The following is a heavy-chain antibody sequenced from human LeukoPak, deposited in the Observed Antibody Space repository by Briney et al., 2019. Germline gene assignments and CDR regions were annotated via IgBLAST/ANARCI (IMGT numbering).Heavy chain of an antibody. J-gene: IGHJ4*02. CDR2: TKSKTDGGTT. Sequence: PGGSLRLSCAAAGFPFSNAWLSWVRPAPGKGLEWIGRTKSKTDGGTTDYAAPVKGRFTISRDDSKNTLYLQMNSMKTEDTALYYCTTDVNWGQGTLVTVSS. D-gene: IGHD2/OR15-2a*01. CDR3: TTDVN. CDR1: GFPFSNAW. V-gene: IGHV3-15*01.